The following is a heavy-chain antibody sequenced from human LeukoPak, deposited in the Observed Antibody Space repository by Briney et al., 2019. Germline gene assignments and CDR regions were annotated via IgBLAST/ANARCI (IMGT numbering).Heavy chain of an antibody. Sequence: GGSLRLSCATSGFTFSDYYTSWIRQAPGKRLECIAYISSSGTGIYYADSVEGRFTVSRDNAKNSLYLQMNSLRAEDTAVYYCARDGSTYYDFWSGYPYWGQGTLVTVSS. V-gene: IGHV3-11*04. CDR2: ISSSGTGI. CDR3: ARDGSTYYDFWSGYPY. CDR1: GFTFSDYY. J-gene: IGHJ4*02. D-gene: IGHD3-3*01.